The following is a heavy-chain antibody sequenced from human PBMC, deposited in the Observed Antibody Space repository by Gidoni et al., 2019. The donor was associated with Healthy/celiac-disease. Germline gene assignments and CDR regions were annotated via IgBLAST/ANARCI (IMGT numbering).Heavy chain of an antibody. D-gene: IGHD6-19*01. CDR3: ARAEYIAVAGNGY. V-gene: IGHV3-7*01. CDR1: GFTFSSYW. Sequence: EVQLVESGGGLVQPGGSLRLSGAASGFTFSSYWMSWVRQAPGKGLEWVANIKQDGSEKYYVDSVKGRFTISRDNAKNSLYLQMNSLRAEDTAVYYCARAEYIAVAGNGYWGQGTLVTVSS. CDR2: IKQDGSEK. J-gene: IGHJ4*02.